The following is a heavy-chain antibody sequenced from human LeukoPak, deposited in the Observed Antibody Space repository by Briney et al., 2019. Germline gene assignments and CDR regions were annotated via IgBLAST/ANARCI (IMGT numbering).Heavy chain of an antibody. J-gene: IGHJ4*02. D-gene: IGHD3-10*01. CDR1: GGSFSSSSYY. CDR3: ARHSYYYASYYSFGY. V-gene: IGHV4-39*01. Sequence: SETLSLTCTVSGGSFSSSSYYWGWIRQPPGKGLEWIGSIHYRGTTYYNPSLRIRVTISVDTSKNQFSLKLTSVTAADTAVYYCARHSYYYASYYSFGYWGRGTLVTVSS. CDR2: IHYRGTT.